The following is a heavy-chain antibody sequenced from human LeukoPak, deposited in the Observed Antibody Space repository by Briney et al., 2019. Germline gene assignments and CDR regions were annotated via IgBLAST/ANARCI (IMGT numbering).Heavy chain of an antibody. CDR1: GYTFTSYY. CDR2: INPSGGST. CDR3: ARGGSDAFDI. V-gene: IGHV1-46*01. D-gene: IGHD2-15*01. J-gene: IGHJ3*02. Sequence: ASVKVSCKAFGYTFTSYYMHWVRQAPGQGLEWMGIINPSGGSTSYAQKFQGRVTITADESTSTAYMELSSLRSEDTAVYYCARGGSDAFDIWGQGTMVTVSS.